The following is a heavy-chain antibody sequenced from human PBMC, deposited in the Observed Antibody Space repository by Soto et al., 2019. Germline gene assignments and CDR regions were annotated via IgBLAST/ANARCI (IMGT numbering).Heavy chain of an antibody. CDR1: GFTFSNAW. CDR3: TTEYYYDSSGSKH. D-gene: IGHD3-22*01. Sequence: GGSLRLSCAASGFTFSNAWMNWVRQAPGKGLEWVGRIKSKTDGGTTDYAAPVKGRFTVSRDDSKNTLYPQMNSLKTEDTAVYYCTTEYYYDSSGSKHWGQGTLVTVSS. J-gene: IGHJ1*01. CDR2: IKSKTDGGTT. V-gene: IGHV3-15*07.